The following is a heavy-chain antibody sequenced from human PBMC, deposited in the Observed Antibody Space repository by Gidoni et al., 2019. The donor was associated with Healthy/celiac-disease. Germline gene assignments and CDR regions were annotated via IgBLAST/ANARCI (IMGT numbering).Heavy chain of an antibody. CDR3: ARGPSITIFGVGSDFRN. J-gene: IGHJ4*02. D-gene: IGHD3-3*01. CDR1: GGSISSGSYY. V-gene: IGHV4-61*02. CDR2: IYTSGST. Sequence: QVQLQESGPGLVKPSQTLSLTCTVSGGSISSGSYYWSWIRQPAGKGLEWIGRIYTSGSTHYNPSLKRRVTISVDTSKNQFSLKLSSVTAADTAVYYCARGPSITIFGVGSDFRNWGQGTLVTVSS.